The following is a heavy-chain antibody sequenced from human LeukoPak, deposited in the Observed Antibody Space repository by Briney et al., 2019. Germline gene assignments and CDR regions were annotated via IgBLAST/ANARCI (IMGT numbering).Heavy chain of an antibody. CDR2: IIPILGIA. V-gene: IGHV1-69*04. J-gene: IGHJ4*02. Sequence: SVKVSCKASGGTFSSYAISWVRQAPGQGLEWMGRIIPILGIANYAQKFQGRVTITADKSTSTAYMELSSLRSEDTAVYYCAREVYYYDSSGYSDFDYWGQGTLVTVSS. CDR3: AREVYYYDSSGYSDFDY. D-gene: IGHD3-22*01. CDR1: GGTFSSYA.